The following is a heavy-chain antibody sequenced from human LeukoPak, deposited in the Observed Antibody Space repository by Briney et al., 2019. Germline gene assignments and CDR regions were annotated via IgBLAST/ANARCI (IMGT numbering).Heavy chain of an antibody. CDR3: ARRHSSGWFYY. J-gene: IGHJ4*02. CDR2: IYTSGST. Sequence: PSETLSLTCTVSGYSISSGYYWGWIRQPPGKGLEWIGRIYTSGSTNYNPSLKSRVTMSVDTSKNQFSLKLSSVTAADTAVYYCARRHSSGWFYYWGQGTLVTVSS. V-gene: IGHV4-38-2*02. CDR1: GYSISSGYY. D-gene: IGHD6-19*01.